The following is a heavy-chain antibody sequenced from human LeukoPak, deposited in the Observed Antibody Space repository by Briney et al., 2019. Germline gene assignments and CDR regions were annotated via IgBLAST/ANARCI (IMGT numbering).Heavy chain of an antibody. J-gene: IGHJ4*02. CDR1: GGSIINYS. Sequence: SETLSLTCTVPGGSIINYSWSWIRQPAGKGLEWIGRVYTSGSTYYNPSLKSRVTISVDTSNNQFSLELTSVTAADTAVYYCARYRDGHTPFDHWGQGTLVTVSS. CDR2: VYTSGST. CDR3: ARYRDGHTPFDH. V-gene: IGHV4-4*07. D-gene: IGHD5-24*01.